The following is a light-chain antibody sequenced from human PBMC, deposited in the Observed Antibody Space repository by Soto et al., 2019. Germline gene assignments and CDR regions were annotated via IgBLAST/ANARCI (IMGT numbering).Light chain of an antibody. V-gene: IGKV1-5*03. CDR1: QSIGTW. CDR3: QQYNSYSWT. J-gene: IGKJ1*01. CDR2: KAS. Sequence: DIQMTQSPSSLSASVGDRVTITCRASQSIGTWLAWYQQKPGKAPKVLIHKASSLESGAPSRFSGSGSGTEFTLTISSLQPGDFATYHCQQYNSYSWTFGQGTKVDI.